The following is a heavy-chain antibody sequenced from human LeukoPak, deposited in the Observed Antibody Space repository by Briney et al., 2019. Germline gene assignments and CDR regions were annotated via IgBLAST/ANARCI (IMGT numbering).Heavy chain of an antibody. V-gene: IGHV3-23*01. CDR2: ISPRGGGT. CDR3: AKDYDSSGYYPYYFDY. D-gene: IGHD3-22*01. Sequence: GGSLRLSCAASGFTFSSYGMSWVRQAPGKGLEWLSGISPRGGGTYYADSVKGRFTISRDDSKSTLSLQMNSLRAEDTAVYYCAKDYDSSGYYPYYFDYWGQGTLVTVSS. CDR1: GFTFSSYG. J-gene: IGHJ4*02.